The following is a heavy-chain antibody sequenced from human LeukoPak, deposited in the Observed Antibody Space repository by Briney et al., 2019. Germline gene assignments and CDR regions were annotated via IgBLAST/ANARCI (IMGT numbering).Heavy chain of an antibody. CDR2: LCYTGST. D-gene: IGHD3-3*02. CDR3: ARRVISEFSIDKGNWLDP. V-gene: IGHV4-59*08. J-gene: IGHJ5*02. CDR1: GGSISSYY. Sequence: SETPSLTCTVSGGSISSYYWSWIRQPAGKGLEWIGSLCYTGSTNYSPSLKSRVTISGDASKNQFSLKLSSVTAADTAVYYCARRVISEFSIDKGNWLDPWGQGTLVTVSS.